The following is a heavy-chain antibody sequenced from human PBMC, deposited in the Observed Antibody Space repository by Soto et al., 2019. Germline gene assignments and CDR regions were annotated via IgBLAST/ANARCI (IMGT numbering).Heavy chain of an antibody. V-gene: IGHV1-46*01. D-gene: IGHD6-19*01. CDR2: INPSGGST. CDR1: GYTFTSDY. CDR3: ARHAVAGTEAGWFDP. Sequence: GASVEVSCKASGYTFTSDYRNWVRQAPGQGLEWMGIINPSGGSTSYAQKFQGRVTMTRDTSTSTVYMELSSLRSEATAVYYCARHAVAGTEAGWFDPWRQGTLVTVSS. J-gene: IGHJ5*02.